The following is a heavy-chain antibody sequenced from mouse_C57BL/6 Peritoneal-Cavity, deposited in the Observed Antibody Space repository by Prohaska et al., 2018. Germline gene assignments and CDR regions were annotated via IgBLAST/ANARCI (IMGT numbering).Heavy chain of an antibody. CDR2: SNPNNCGT. Sequence: TDYYMNYFKQIHGKSLKWIGDSNPNNCGTNYNQKFKVKATLTVDKSSSTAYMELRSLTSEDSAVYYCARTLFAYWGQGTLVTVSA. J-gene: IGHJ3*01. CDR3: ARTLFAY. V-gene: IGHV1-26*01. CDR1: TDYY.